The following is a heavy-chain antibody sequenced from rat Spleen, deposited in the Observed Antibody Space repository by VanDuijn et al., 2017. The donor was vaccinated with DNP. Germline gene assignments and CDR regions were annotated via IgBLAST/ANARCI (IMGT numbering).Heavy chain of an antibody. D-gene: IGHD1-2*01. J-gene: IGHJ2*01. Sequence: EVQLVESGGDLVQPGRSLKLSCAASGFTFSDYYMAWVRQAPTKGLEWVAFIGYDGGSTYYGDSEKGRFPFSRDNSKSTLYLQMNSLRSEDMATYYGARHYYRSYSDYWGQGVMVTVSS. V-gene: IGHV5-22*01. CDR2: IGYDGGST. CDR1: GFTFSDYY. CDR3: ARHYYRSYSDY.